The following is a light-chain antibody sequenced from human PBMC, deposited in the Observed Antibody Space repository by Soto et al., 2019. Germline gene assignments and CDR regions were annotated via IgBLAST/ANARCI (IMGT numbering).Light chain of an antibody. CDR1: QTISNW. CDR3: QQYKSYSPRT. V-gene: IGKV1-5*01. Sequence: QMTQSPSTLSASVGDRVTITCRASQTISNWLAWYQQRPGKAPQLLISDASRLESGVPSRFSGSGSGTEFTLTISRLQPDDSATYYCQQYKSYSPRTFGQGTKV. J-gene: IGKJ1*01. CDR2: DAS.